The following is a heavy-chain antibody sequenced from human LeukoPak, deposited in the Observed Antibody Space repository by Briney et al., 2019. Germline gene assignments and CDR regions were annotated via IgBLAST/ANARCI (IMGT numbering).Heavy chain of an antibody. CDR2: INPSGGST. CDR1: GYTFTSYY. J-gene: IGHJ4*02. CDR3: ARDRVVDGYKMGEGFDY. D-gene: IGHD5-24*01. Sequence: ASVTVSCKASGYTFTSYYMHWVRQAPGQGLEWMGIINPSGGSTSYVQKFQGRVTMTRDTSTSTVYMELSSLRSEDTAVYYCARDRVVDGYKMGEGFDYWGQGTLVTVSS. V-gene: IGHV1-46*01.